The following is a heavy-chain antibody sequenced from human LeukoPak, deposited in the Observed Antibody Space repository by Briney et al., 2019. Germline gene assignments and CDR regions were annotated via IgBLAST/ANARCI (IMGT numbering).Heavy chain of an antibody. D-gene: IGHD3-9*01. CDR1: GFPFSSYA. J-gene: IGHJ4*02. V-gene: IGHV3-23*01. CDR3: AKFYDILTGYFDY. Sequence: GGSLRLSCAASGFPFSSYAMSWVRQSPGKGLEWVSAISGGNGNTYYAYYADSVRGRFTISRDSSKNTLYLQMNSLRAEDMAVYYRAKFYDILTGYFDYWGQGTLVTVSS. CDR2: ISGGNGNTYYA.